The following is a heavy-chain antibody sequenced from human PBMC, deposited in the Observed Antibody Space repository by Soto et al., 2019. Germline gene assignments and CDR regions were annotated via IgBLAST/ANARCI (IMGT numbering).Heavy chain of an antibody. Sequence: PSETLSLTCAVSGGSVSSAGHSWSWIRQPPGEGLQWIGYIYQNGDTYYNPSLQGRVTISLDRTKNEFSLKLTSVTAADTAVYFSHAGGVITTWLDPWGQGTLVTVSS. J-gene: IGHJ5*02. CDR1: GGSVSSAGHS. V-gene: IGHV4-30-2*01. CDR3: HAGGVITTWLDP. D-gene: IGHD3-16*02. CDR2: IYQNGDT.